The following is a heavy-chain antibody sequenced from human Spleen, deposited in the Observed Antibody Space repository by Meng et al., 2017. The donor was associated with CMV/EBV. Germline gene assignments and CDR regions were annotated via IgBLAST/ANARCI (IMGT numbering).Heavy chain of an antibody. J-gene: IGHJ4*02. CDR2: INPNIGGT. D-gene: IGHD3-22*01. CDR1: GYTFTGYY. V-gene: IGHV1-2*02. CDR3: ARDLRYYESSGPIDY. Sequence: ASVKVSCKTSGYTFTGYYMHWVRQAPGHGLEWMGWINPNIGGTKYAQNFQGRVTMTRDTSISTAYMELSSLRSDDTAVYYCARDLRYYESSGPIDYWGQGTLVTVSS.